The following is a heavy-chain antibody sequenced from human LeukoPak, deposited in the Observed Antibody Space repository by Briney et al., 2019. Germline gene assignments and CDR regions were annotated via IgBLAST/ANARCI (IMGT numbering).Heavy chain of an antibody. D-gene: IGHD1-26*01. CDR3: AKDGISWYYHMDV. CDR2: ISGSGGST. CDR1: GFTFSSYG. V-gene: IGHV3-23*01. J-gene: IGHJ6*03. Sequence: GGSLRLSCAASGFTFSSYGMSWVRQAPGKGLKWVSTISGSGGSTYYADSVKGRFTISRDNSKNTLYLQMNSLRAEDTAVYYCAKDGISWYYHMDVWGKGTTVTISS.